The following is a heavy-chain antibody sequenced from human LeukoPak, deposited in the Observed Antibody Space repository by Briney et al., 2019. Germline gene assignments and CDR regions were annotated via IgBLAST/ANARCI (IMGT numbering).Heavy chain of an antibody. D-gene: IGHD3-10*01. J-gene: IGHJ4*02. CDR3: AKVYGSGSYSPY. CDR1: GFTFSSYA. V-gene: IGHV3-23*01. Sequence: GGSLRLSCAASGFTFSSYAMSWVRQAPGKGLEWVSAISGSGGSTYYADSVKGWFTISRDNSKNTLYLQMNSLRAEDTAVYYCAKVYGSGSYSPYWGQGTLVTVSS. CDR2: ISGSGGST.